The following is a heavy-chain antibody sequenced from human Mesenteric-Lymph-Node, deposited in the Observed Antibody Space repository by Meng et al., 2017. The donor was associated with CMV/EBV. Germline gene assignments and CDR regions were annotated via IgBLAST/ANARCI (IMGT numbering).Heavy chain of an antibody. CDR3: AREGYYDSWSGYYPSPSRYGMDV. V-gene: IGHV1-18*01. D-gene: IGHD3-3*01. CDR2: ISAYNGNT. J-gene: IGHJ6*02. Sequence: ASVKVSCKASGYTFTSFGISWVRQAPGQGLEWMGWISAYNGNTNHAQKFQGRVTMTTDTCTSTAYMELRSLRSDDTAVYYCAREGYYDSWSGYYPSPSRYGMDVWGQGTTVTVSS. CDR1: GYTFTSFG.